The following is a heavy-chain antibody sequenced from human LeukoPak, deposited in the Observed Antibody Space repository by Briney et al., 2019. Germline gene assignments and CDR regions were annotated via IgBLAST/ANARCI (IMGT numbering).Heavy chain of an antibody. V-gene: IGHV3-30*03. D-gene: IGHD3-22*01. Sequence: GGSLRLSCAASGFIFSSYAMTWVRQAPGKGLEWVAVISYDGSNKYYADSVKGRFTISRDNAKNTLYLQMNSLRAEDTAVYYCAMGPYYYDSSGYYYWGQGTLVTVSS. J-gene: IGHJ4*02. CDR1: GFIFSSYA. CDR3: AMGPYYYDSSGYYY. CDR2: ISYDGSNK.